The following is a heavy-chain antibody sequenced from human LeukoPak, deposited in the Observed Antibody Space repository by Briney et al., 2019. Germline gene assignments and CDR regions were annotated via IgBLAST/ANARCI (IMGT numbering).Heavy chain of an antibody. J-gene: IGHJ5*02. D-gene: IGHD2-2*01. CDR1: GGSISSYY. CDR3: ARAAYYCSSTSCPLPWFDP. V-gene: IGHV4-59*01. CDR2: IYYSGST. Sequence: PSETLSLTCTVSGGSISSYYWSWIRQPPGKGLEWIGYIYYSGSTNYNPSLKSRVTISVDTSKNRFSLKLSSVTAADTAVYYCARAAYYCSSTSCPLPWFDPWGQGTLVTVSS.